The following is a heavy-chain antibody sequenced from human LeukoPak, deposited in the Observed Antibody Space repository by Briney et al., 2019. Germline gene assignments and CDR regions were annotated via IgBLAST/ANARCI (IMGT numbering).Heavy chain of an antibody. V-gene: IGHV1-46*01. Sequence: ASVKVSCKASGYTFTNYFMYWVRQAPGQGLEWMGIINLSGGSTNYAQKFQGRVTMTRDMSTSTVYMELSSLRSEDTAVYYCARDLQITRRPGSIDYWGQGTLVTVSS. CDR2: INLSGGST. J-gene: IGHJ4*02. D-gene: IGHD3-10*01. CDR3: ARDLQITRRPGSIDY. CDR1: GYTFTNYF.